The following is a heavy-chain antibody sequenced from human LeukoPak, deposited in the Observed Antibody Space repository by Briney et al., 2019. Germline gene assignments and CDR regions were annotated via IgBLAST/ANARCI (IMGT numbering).Heavy chain of an antibody. D-gene: IGHD2-15*01. CDR1: GYTFTGYY. CDR2: INLNSGGT. V-gene: IGHV1-2*02. J-gene: IGHJ6*03. CDR3: AXXXXXXXXXXXSCYGAYYYYMDV. Sequence: ASVKVSCKASGYTFTGYYMHWVRQAPGQGLEWMGWINLNSGGTSYAQKFQDRVTMTRDTSISTAYMELSRLRSDDTAVYYCAXXXXXXXXXXXSCYGAYYYYMDVWGKGTTVTISS.